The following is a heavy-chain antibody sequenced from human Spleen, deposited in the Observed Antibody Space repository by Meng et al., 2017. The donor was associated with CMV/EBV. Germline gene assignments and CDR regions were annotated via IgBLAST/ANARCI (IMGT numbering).Heavy chain of an antibody. CDR1: DYY. CDR3: ARARHYNFWSGYYSLLGAFDI. J-gene: IGHJ3*02. D-gene: IGHD3-3*01. CDR2: IYNSGST. V-gene: IGHV4-30-4*08. Sequence: DYYWSWIRQPPGKGLEWIGYIYNSGSTHYNPSLKSRVTISVDMSKNQFSLKLSSVSAADTAAYYCARARHYNFWSGYYSLLGAFDIWGQGTMVTVSS.